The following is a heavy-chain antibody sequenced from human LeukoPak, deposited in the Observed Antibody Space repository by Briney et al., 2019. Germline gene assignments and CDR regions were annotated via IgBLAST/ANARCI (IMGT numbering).Heavy chain of an antibody. Sequence: SETLSLTCAVYGGSFSGYYWSWVRQPPGKGLEWIGEINHSGSTNYNPPLTSGGTISVDTSKNQFSLKLSSVTAAATAVYYCARAAEYNWNYRGGYYFDCWGQGTLVTVSS. CDR1: GGSFSGYY. V-gene: IGHV4-34*01. CDR2: INHSGST. J-gene: IGHJ4*02. CDR3: ARAAEYNWNYRGGYYFDC. D-gene: IGHD1-7*01.